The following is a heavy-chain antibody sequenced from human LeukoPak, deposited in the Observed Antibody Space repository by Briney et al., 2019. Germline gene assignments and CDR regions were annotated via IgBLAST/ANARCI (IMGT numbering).Heavy chain of an antibody. J-gene: IGHJ2*01. CDR2: IYSSGSI. CDR3: ARGGGYYYDSSDLRYFDF. CDR1: GDSISSYY. D-gene: IGHD3-22*01. Sequence: SETLSLTCTVSGDSISSYYWSWIRQPARKGLEWIGRIYSSGSINYNPSLKSRVTMSVDTSKNQFSLRLRSVPAADTAVYYCARGGGYYYDSSDLRYFDFWGRGTLVTVSS. V-gene: IGHV4-4*07.